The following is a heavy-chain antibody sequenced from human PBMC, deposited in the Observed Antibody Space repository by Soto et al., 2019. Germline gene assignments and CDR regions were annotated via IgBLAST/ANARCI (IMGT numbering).Heavy chain of an antibody. V-gene: IGHV3-7*03. J-gene: IGHJ4*02. CDR3: ARGCSGGSCYSIWFDY. CDR2: IKQDGSEK. D-gene: IGHD2-15*01. CDR1: GISFNNYW. Sequence: WVTLRLSCSVSGISFNNYWVTLVRQAPGKGLEWVANIKQDGSEKYYVDSVKGRFTISRDNAKNSLYLQMNSLRAEDTAVYYCARGCSGGSCYSIWFDYWGQGTQVTVSS.